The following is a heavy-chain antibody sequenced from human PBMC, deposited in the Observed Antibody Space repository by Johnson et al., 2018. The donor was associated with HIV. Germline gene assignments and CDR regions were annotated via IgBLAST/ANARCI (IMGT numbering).Heavy chain of an antibody. V-gene: IGHV3-30-3*01. Sequence: QVQLVESGGGVVQPGRSLRLSCAASGFTFSSYAMHWVRQAPGKGLEWVAVISYDGSNKYYEDSVKGRCTISRANSKNTLYLKMNSLRAEDTPVYYCAKDRALTYYYDSSGSDAFDIWGQGTMVTVSS. D-gene: IGHD3-22*01. J-gene: IGHJ3*02. CDR2: ISYDGSNK. CDR1: GFTFSSYA. CDR3: AKDRALTYYYDSSGSDAFDI.